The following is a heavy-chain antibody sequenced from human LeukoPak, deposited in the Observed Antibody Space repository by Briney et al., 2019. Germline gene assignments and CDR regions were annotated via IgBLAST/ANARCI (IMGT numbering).Heavy chain of an antibody. CDR3: ARRGLRSQSGKPYYGSDV. CDR1: EFTFSNYW. D-gene: IGHD3-10*01. Sequence: PGGSLRLSCAASEFTFSNYWMSWVRQAPGKGLDWVANIKQDGSEKQYVESVKGRFTTSRDNAKNSLYLQMNSLRAEDTAVYYCARRGLRSQSGKPYYGSDVWGQGTTVTVSS. J-gene: IGHJ6*02. V-gene: IGHV3-7*01. CDR2: IKQDGSEK.